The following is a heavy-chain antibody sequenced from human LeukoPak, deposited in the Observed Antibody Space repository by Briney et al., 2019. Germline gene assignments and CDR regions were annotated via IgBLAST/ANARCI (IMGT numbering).Heavy chain of an antibody. CDR2: INSDGSST. Sequence: PGGSLRLSCVASGLNFDDSAMHWVRQVPGKGLVWVSRINSDGSSTNYADSVKGRFTISRDNAKNTVYLQMNSLRADDTAVYYCAREAPQMVRGVITPDRRHDHWGQGTLVTVSS. V-gene: IGHV3-74*01. CDR1: GLNFDDSA. CDR3: AREAPQMVRGVITPDRRHDH. J-gene: IGHJ4*02. D-gene: IGHD3-10*01.